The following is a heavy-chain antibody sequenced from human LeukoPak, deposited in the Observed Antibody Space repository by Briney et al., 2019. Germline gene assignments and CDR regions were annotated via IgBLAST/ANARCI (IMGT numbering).Heavy chain of an antibody. CDR3: ARVGSQYDSSGYPY. CDR2: ISGSGDST. D-gene: IGHD3-22*01. Sequence: GGSLRLSCAASGFTFSSSAMSWVRQAPGKGLEWVSSISGSGDSTYYADSVKGRFTISRDNSKNTLCLQMNSLRAEDTAVYYCARVGSQYDSSGYPYWGQGTLVTVSS. V-gene: IGHV3-23*01. CDR1: GFTFSSSA. J-gene: IGHJ4*02.